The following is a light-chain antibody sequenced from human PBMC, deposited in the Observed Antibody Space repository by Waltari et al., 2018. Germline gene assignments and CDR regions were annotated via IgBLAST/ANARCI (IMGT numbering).Light chain of an antibody. J-gene: IGLJ3*02. CDR3: QSYDTSLSVV. Sequence: QSVLTQPPSVSGAPGQRVTISCTGSGSNIGAGYDVHWYQQPPRAAPKLLIYGSTSRHLGVPDRFFGSTSGTSASLVIIGLQAEDEGDYYCQSYDTSLSVVFGGGTKLTVL. CDR1: GSNIGAGYD. V-gene: IGLV1-40*01. CDR2: GST.